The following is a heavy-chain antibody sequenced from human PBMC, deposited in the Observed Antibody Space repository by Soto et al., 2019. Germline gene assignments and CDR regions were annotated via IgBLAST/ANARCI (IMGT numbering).Heavy chain of an antibody. CDR3: ARSGFDY. J-gene: IGHJ4*02. CDR2: ISYDGSNK. CDR1: GFTFSSYD. V-gene: IGHV3-30-3*01. Sequence: GGSLRLSCAASGFTFSSYDIHWVRQAPGKGLEWVAVISYDGSNKYYADSVKGRFTISRVNSKDTLYLQMNSLRAEDTALYYCARSGFDYWGQGTLVTVSS.